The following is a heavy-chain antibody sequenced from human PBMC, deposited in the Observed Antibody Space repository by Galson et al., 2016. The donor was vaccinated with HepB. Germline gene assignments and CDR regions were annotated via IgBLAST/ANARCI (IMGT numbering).Heavy chain of an antibody. Sequence: SVPVSCKASGSTFTTYAMYWVRQAPGQRLEWMGWINAANGDTKYSQKLQGRGTITWDTSANTAYMELSSLRSEDTAVYYCARGHIVATVDYYYYGLDVWGQGTTVTVSS. CDR1: GSTFTTYA. CDR3: ARGHIVATVDYYYYGLDV. D-gene: IGHD5-12*01. J-gene: IGHJ6*02. V-gene: IGHV1-3*01. CDR2: INAANGDT.